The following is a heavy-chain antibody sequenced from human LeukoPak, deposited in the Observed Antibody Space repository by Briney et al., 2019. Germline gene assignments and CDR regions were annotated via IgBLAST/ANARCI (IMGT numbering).Heavy chain of an antibody. D-gene: IGHD1-1*01. CDR3: ARGRHNWNDIGDNWFDP. CDR1: GGSISSYY. V-gene: IGHV4-4*07. J-gene: IGHJ5*02. Sequence: SETLSLTCTVSGGSISSYYWSWIRQPAGKGLEWIGRIYTSGSTNYNPSLKSRVTMSVDTSKNHFSLKLSSVTAADTAVYYCARGRHNWNDIGDNWFDPWGQGTLVTVSS. CDR2: IYTSGST.